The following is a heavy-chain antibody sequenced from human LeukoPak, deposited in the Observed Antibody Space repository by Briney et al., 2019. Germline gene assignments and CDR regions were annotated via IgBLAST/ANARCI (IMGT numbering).Heavy chain of an antibody. CDR3: ARGASMVRGERWFDP. CDR1: GFTLSTYW. V-gene: IGHV3-7*01. D-gene: IGHD3-10*01. J-gene: IGHJ5*02. CDR2: VKQDGSEK. Sequence: GGSLRLSCAASGFTLSTYWMNWVRQAPGKGLEWVATVKQDGSEKYYVDSVKGRFTISRDNAKNSLYLQMNSLRAEDTAVYYCARGASMVRGERWFDPWGQGTLVTVSS.